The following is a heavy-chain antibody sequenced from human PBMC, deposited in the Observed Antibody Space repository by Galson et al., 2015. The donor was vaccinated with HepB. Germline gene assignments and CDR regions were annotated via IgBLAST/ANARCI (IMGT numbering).Heavy chain of an antibody. J-gene: IGHJ4*02. CDR2: INHSGST. Sequence: LRLSCAASGFTFSSYSMNWIRQPPGKGLEWIGEINHSGSTNYNPSLKSRVTISVDTSKNQFSLKLSSVTAADTAVYYCARSRSGWNDYWGQGTLVTVSS. D-gene: IGHD6-19*01. CDR3: ARSRSGWNDY. V-gene: IGHV4-34*01. CDR1: GFTFSSYS.